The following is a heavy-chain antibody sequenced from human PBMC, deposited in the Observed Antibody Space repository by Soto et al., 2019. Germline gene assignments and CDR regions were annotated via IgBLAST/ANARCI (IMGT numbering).Heavy chain of an antibody. CDR1: GGSISSSSYY. J-gene: IGHJ4*02. D-gene: IGHD6-19*01. CDR3: ARGTYSSGWYYFAY. Sequence: QLQLQESGPGLVKPSETLSLTCTVSGGSISSSSYYWGWIRQPPGKGLEWIGSIYYSGSTYYNPSLKSRVTISVDTSKNQFSLKLSSVTAADTAVYYCARGTYSSGWYYFAYWGQGTLVTVSS. CDR2: IYYSGST. V-gene: IGHV4-39*01.